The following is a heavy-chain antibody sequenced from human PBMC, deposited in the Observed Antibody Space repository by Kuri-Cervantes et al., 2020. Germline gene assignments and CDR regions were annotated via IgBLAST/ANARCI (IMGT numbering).Heavy chain of an antibody. CDR1: GFTFSSYW. Sequence: GESLKISCAASGFTFSSYWMSWVRQAPGKGLEWVANIKQDGSEKYYVDSVKGRFTISRDNAKNSLYLQMNSLRAEDTAVYYCAIDRVAVAGYYYYGMDVWGQGTTVTVSS. CDR3: AIDRVAVAGYYYYGMDV. D-gene: IGHD6-19*01. CDR2: IKQDGSEK. V-gene: IGHV3-7*01. J-gene: IGHJ6*02.